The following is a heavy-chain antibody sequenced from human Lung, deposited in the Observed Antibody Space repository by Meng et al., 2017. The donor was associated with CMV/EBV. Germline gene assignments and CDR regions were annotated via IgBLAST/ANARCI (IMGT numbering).Heavy chain of an antibody. CDR1: GFTFSNNG. CDR3: ASEEGKGSGSYLGDY. V-gene: IGHV3-33*01. CDR2: IWYDGSKT. D-gene: IGHD3-10*01. J-gene: IGHJ4*02. Sequence: SGFTFSNNGMHRVRQAPGKGMEWVAMIWYDGSKTFYADSVKDRFTISRDNSKNTLYLQMNNLSVEDMAVYYCASEEGKGSGSYLGDYWCQGTLVTVSS.